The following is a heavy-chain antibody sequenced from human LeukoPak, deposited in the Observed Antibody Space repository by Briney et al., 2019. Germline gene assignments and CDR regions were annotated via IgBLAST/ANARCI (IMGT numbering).Heavy chain of an antibody. V-gene: IGHV3-30-3*01. CDR2: ISYDGSNK. D-gene: IGHD3-9*01. Sequence: GGSLRLSCAASGFTFGSYAMHWVRQAPGKGLEWVAVISYDGSNKYYADSVKGRFTISRDNSKNTLYLQMNSLRAEDMAVYYCARADYDILTGSHADYYYYGMDVWGQGTTVTVSS. J-gene: IGHJ6*02. CDR1: GFTFGSYA. CDR3: ARADYDILTGSHADYYYYGMDV.